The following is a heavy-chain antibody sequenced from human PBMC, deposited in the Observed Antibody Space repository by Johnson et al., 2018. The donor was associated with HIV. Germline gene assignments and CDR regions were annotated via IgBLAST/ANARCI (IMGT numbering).Heavy chain of an antibody. Sequence: QVQLVESGGGVVQPGRSLRLSCAASGFTFSSYAMHWVRQAPGKGLEWVAVISYDGSNKYYADSVKGRFTISRDNSKNTLYLAMNSPRSEDTAVYFCARLRWGSGDPLHDAFDVWGQGTTVIVSS. J-gene: IGHJ3*01. CDR1: GFTFSSYA. V-gene: IGHV3-30-3*01. D-gene: IGHD2-21*01. CDR3: ARLRWGSGDPLHDAFDV. CDR2: ISYDGSNK.